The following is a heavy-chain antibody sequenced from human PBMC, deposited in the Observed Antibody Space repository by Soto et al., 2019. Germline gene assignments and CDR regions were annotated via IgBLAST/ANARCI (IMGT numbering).Heavy chain of an antibody. CDR2: IIPIFGTA. V-gene: IGHV1-69*13. Sequence: SVKVSCKASGYSFTNNDVSWVRQAPGQGLEWMGGIIPIFGTANYAQKFQGRVTITADESTSTAYMELSSLRSEDTAVYYCARGRRQLGNYYGMDVWGQGTTVTVSS. CDR3: ARGRRQLGNYYGMDV. CDR1: GYSFTNND. J-gene: IGHJ6*02. D-gene: IGHD6-13*01.